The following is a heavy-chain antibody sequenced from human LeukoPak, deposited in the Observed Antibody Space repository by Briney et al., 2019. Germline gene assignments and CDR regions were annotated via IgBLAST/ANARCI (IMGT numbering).Heavy chain of an antibody. D-gene: IGHD3-10*01. CDR2: IYHSGST. J-gene: IGHJ4*02. V-gene: IGHV4-38-2*02. CDR1: GYSISSGYY. CDR3: ARAGVFNLPY. Sequence: SETLSLTCTVSGYSISSGYYWGWIRQPPGKGLEWIGSIYHSGSTYYNPSLKSRVTISVDESQNQFSLKLSSVTAADTAVYYCARAGVFNLPYWGQGILVTVSS.